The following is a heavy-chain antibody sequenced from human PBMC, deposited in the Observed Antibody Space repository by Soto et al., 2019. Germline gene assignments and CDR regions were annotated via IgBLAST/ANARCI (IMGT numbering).Heavy chain of an antibody. D-gene: IGHD3-10*01. CDR1: GGSISSYY. Sequence: LSLTCTVSGGSISSYYWSWIQQPPGKGLEWIGYIDYSGSTIYNPSLKSRVTISVDTSKNQFSLKLSSVTAAAAAVYYGGREVLRRRLWCGEVIGDAFDIWGQGTMVTVSS. CDR2: IDYSGST. J-gene: IGHJ3*02. CDR3: GREVLRRRLWCGEVIGDAFDI. V-gene: IGHV4-59*01.